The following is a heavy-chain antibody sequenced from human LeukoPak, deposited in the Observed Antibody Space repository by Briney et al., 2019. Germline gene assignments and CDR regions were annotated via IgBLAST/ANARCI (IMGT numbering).Heavy chain of an antibody. Sequence: GGFLRLSCAASGFTFSSYWMSWVRQAPGKGLEWVANIKQDGSEKYYVDSVKGRFTISRDNAKNSLYLQMNSLRAEDTAVYYCARAGDDYGTLVGDWGQGTLVTVSS. D-gene: IGHD4-17*01. CDR2: IKQDGSEK. CDR1: GFTFSSYW. CDR3: ARAGDDYGTLVGD. J-gene: IGHJ4*02. V-gene: IGHV3-7*04.